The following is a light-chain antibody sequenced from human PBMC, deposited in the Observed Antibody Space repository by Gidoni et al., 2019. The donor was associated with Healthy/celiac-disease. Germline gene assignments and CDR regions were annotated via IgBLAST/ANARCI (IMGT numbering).Light chain of an antibody. CDR2: DAS. CDR3: QQYNSYA. J-gene: IGKJ4*01. Sequence: DIQMTQSPSTLSASVGDRVTITCRASQSISSWLAWYQQKPGKAPKLLIYDASSLESGVPSRFSGSGSGTEFTLTIRSLQPDDFATYYCQQYNSYAFGGGTKVEIK. V-gene: IGKV1-5*01. CDR1: QSISSW.